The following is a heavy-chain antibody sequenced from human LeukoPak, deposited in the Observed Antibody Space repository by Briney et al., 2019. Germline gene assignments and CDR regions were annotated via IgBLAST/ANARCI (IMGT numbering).Heavy chain of an antibody. CDR3: ARHSSGWYVERTYMDV. V-gene: IGHV5-51*01. J-gene: IGHJ6*02. CDR1: GYSFTSYW. CDR2: IYPGDSDT. D-gene: IGHD6-19*01. Sequence: GESLKISCKGSGYSFTSYWIGWVRQTPGKGLEWMGIIYPGDSDTRYSPSFQGQVTISADKSISTAYLQWSSLKASDTAMYYCARHSSGWYVERTYMDVWGQGTTVTVSS.